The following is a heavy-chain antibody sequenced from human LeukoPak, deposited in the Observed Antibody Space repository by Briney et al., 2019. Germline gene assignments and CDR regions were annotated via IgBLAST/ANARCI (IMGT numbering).Heavy chain of an antibody. CDR3: ARVGIAFDY. CDR2: IYYSGST. CDR1: GGSINSYY. J-gene: IGHJ4*02. Sequence: PSETLSLTCTVSGGSINSYYWSWIRQPPGKGLEWIGYIYYSGSTNYNPSLKSRVTISVDTSKNQFSLKLSSVTAADTAVYYCARVGIAFDYWGQGTLVTVSS. V-gene: IGHV4-59*01. D-gene: IGHD2-15*01.